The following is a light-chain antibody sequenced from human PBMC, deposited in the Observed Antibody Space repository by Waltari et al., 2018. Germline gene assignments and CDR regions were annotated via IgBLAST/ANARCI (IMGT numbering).Light chain of an antibody. CDR3: QQLNSYPQT. V-gene: IGKV1-9*01. CDR1: QDINNY. CDR2: AAS. Sequence: DVQLTQSPSFLSASVGDRVTVTCRASQDINNYVAWYQQKAGKAPKLLIYAASLLYSGVPSRFTGSGSGTEFTLTISSLQPEDFATYYCQQLNSYPQTFGGGTKVEIK. J-gene: IGKJ4*01.